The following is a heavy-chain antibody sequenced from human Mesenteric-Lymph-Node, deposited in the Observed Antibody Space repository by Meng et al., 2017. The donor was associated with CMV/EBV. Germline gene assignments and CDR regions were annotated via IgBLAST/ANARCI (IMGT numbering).Heavy chain of an antibody. Sequence: GGSLRLSCAASGFTFSRHWMTWVRQAPGKGLEWVANIRQDGNEKNSVDSVKGRFTISRDNAKNSLYLQMNSLRAEDTAVYYCARDKGCSSTSCYPLGDYYYYYGMDVWGQGTTVTVSS. J-gene: IGHJ6*02. CDR2: IRQDGNEK. CDR1: GFTFSRHW. V-gene: IGHV3-7*01. D-gene: IGHD2-2*01. CDR3: ARDKGCSSTSCYPLGDYYYYYGMDV.